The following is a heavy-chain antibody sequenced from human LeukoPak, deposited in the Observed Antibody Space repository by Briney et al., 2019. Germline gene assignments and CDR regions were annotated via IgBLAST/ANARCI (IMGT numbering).Heavy chain of an antibody. Sequence: APVKVSCKASSYTLTNYGISWVRQSPGQGLEWMGWISAYNGNTNYAQNLQGRVTMTTDTSTNTAYMELRSLRSDDTAVYYCARDQDPGAFDIWGRGTMVTVSS. CDR1: SYTLTNYG. V-gene: IGHV1-18*01. CDR2: ISAYNGNT. CDR3: ARDQDPGAFDI. J-gene: IGHJ3*02.